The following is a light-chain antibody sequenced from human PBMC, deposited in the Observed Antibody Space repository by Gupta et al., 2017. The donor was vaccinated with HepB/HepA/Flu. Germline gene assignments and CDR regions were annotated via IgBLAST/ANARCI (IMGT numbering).Light chain of an antibody. CDR1: ALAKQY. CDR2: KDS. Sequence: SYELTQPPSVSVSPGQTARITCSGDALAKQYAYWYQQKAGQAPVVVIYKDSERPSGIPERFSGSSSGTTLTLIISGVQAEDEADYYCQSADATGSSYVFGPGTKVTVL. V-gene: IGLV3-25*03. J-gene: IGLJ1*01. CDR3: QSADATGSSYV.